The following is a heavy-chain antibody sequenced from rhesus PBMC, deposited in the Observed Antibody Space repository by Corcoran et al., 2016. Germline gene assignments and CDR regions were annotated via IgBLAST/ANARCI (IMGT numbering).Heavy chain of an antibody. CDR1: GYSLRSGYD. CDR3: ARDRYSWNREYYFDD. Sequence: QVQLQESGPGVVKPSETLSLTCAVSGYSLRSGYDWSWIRPPPGKGLEWIGYIYGSSGSTNYNPALNNRVTSSKDTSKNQVSLKLSSVTAADTAVYYCARDRYSWNREYYFDDWGQGVLGTVSS. D-gene: IGHD1-1-1*01. V-gene: IGHV4-76*01. CDR2: IYGSSGST. J-gene: IGHJ4*01.